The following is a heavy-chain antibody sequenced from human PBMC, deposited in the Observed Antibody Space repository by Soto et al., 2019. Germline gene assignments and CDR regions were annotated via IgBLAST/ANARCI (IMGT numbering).Heavy chain of an antibody. CDR2: ISYDGSNQ. CDR3: ARYDHRWFDP. V-gene: IGHV3-33*05. D-gene: IGHD3-3*01. Sequence: QVQLVESGGGVVQPGRSLRLSCAGSGFIFRTYGMHWVRQAPGKGLEWVAVISYDGSNQYFADFVKGRFTISRDNSKNTLDLQMSSLRVEDTAVYYCARYDHRWFDPWGQGTLVSVSS. J-gene: IGHJ5*02. CDR1: GFIFRTYG.